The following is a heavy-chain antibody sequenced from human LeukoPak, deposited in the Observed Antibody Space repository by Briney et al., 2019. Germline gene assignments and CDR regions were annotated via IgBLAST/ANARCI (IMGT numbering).Heavy chain of an antibody. V-gene: IGHV1-18*01. CDR3: ARVTGSSISSRSLLY. Sequence: GASVKVSCKASGHTFTNYGISWVRQAPGQGLEWMGQINPYNGNTNYAQRLQGRVTMTTDTSTSTSYMELRSLTSDDTAVYYCARVTGSSISSRSLLYWGQGTLVTVSS. D-gene: IGHD6-13*01. J-gene: IGHJ4*02. CDR1: GHTFTNYG. CDR2: INPYNGNT.